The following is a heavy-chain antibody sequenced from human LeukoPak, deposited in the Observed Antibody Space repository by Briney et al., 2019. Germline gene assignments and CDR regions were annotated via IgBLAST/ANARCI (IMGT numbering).Heavy chain of an antibody. D-gene: IGHD5-18*01. CDR1: GFTFSSYW. CDR2: IKTDGSST. V-gene: IGHV3-74*01. Sequence: GGSLRLSCAASGFTFSSYWMHWVRQVPGKGLMWVSRIKTDGSSTSYADSVKGRFTISRDNSKNTLSLQMTSLRPEDTALYYCARDFFRLGGYSYDYALDVWGQGTMVTVSS. J-gene: IGHJ3*01. CDR3: ARDFFRLGGYSYDYALDV.